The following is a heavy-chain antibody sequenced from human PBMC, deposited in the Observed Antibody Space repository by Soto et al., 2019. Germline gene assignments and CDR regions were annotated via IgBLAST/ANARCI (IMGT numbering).Heavy chain of an antibody. D-gene: IGHD3-3*01. V-gene: IGHV3-30*18. Sequence: GGSLRLSWAASGFTFSNYGMRWVRQAPGKGLEWVAGILYDGSNKNYADSVKGRFTISRDNSKNTLYLQMGSLRAEDTAVYYCAKALNDFWSGYATPFFDYWGQGTLVTVSS. CDR1: GFTFSNYG. CDR3: AKALNDFWSGYATPFFDY. J-gene: IGHJ4*02. CDR2: ILYDGSNK.